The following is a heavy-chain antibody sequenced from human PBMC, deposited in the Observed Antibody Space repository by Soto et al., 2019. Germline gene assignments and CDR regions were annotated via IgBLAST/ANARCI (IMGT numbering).Heavy chain of an antibody. CDR1: GGSMTSSNW. Sequence: QVQLQESGPGLVKPSGTLSLTCTVSGGSMTSSNWWNWVRQSPGKGLEWIGEAHHSVRTNYNPSLKSRFTISVDKSKNHFSLKLSSVTAADTAVYYCARSEATGLDHWGQGTLVTVSS. V-gene: IGHV4-4*02. CDR2: AHHSVRT. J-gene: IGHJ4*02. D-gene: IGHD1-26*01. CDR3: ARSEATGLDH.